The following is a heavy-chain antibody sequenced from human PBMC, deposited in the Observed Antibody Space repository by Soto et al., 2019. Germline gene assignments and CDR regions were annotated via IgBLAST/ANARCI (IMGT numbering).Heavy chain of an antibody. CDR1: ASTFSRSG. CDR2: IWFDGSNE. CDR3: ARGTTGTGATSFAS. J-gene: IGHJ5*02. V-gene: IGHV3-33*01. D-gene: IGHD1-26*01. Sequence: PGGSLRLPCAASASTFSRSGMNSIRQAPGKGLEWVALIWFDGSNEYYADSVKGRFTVSRDNSKNTVYLQMINVRADDTAVYYCARGTTGTGATSFASWGRGTLVTVSS.